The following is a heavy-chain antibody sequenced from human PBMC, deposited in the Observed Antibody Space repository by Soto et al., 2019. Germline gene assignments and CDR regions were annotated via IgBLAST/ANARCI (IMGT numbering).Heavy chain of an antibody. CDR1: GYTFTSYG. D-gene: IGHD2-8*01. J-gene: IGHJ4*02. Sequence: ASVKVSCKASGYTFTSYGISWVRQAPGQGLEWMGWISAYNGNTNYAQKLQGRVTMTTDTSTSTAYMELRSLRSDDTAVYYCARVGWNDCTNGVCSDFDYWGQGTLVTVSS. CDR2: ISAYNGNT. CDR3: ARVGWNDCTNGVCSDFDY. V-gene: IGHV1-18*01.